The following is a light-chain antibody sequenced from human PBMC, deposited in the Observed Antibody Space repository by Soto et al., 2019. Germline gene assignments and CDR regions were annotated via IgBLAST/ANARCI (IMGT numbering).Light chain of an antibody. J-gene: IGKJ1*01. Sequence: EVLLTQSPGTLSLSPGERATLSCRASLGISINLAWYQQRPGQAPRLLIYGASTRATGVPTRFSGSGSGTEFTLTISSLQSEDLAVYHCQQYNKWPQTFGQGTKVDIK. CDR1: LGISIN. CDR3: QQYNKWPQT. V-gene: IGKV3-15*01. CDR2: GAS.